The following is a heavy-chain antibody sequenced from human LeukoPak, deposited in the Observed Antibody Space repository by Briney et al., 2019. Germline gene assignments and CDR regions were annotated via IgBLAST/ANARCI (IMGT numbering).Heavy chain of an antibody. CDR2: VDPEDGET. J-gene: IGHJ3*02. D-gene: IGHD3-16*01. V-gene: IGHV1-69-2*01. Sequence: ASVKVSCKVSGYTFTDYYMHWVQQAPGKGLEWMGLVDPEDGETIYAEKFQGRVTIPADTSTDTAYMELSSLRSEDTAVYYCATRGETAAFDIWGQGTMVTVSS. CDR3: ATRGETAAFDI. CDR1: GYTFTDYY.